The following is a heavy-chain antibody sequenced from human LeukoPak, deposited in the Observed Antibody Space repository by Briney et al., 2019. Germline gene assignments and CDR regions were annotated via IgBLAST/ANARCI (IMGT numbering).Heavy chain of an antibody. CDR3: ARLRYCTNGVCFEAFDI. Sequence: ASVKVSCKVSGYTLTELSMHWVRQAPGKGLEWMGGFDPEDGETIYAQKFQGRVTMTEDTSTDTAYMELSSLRSEDTAAYYCARLRYCTNGVCFEAFDIWGQGTMVTVSS. CDR1: GYTLTELS. J-gene: IGHJ3*02. V-gene: IGHV1-24*01. D-gene: IGHD2-8*01. CDR2: FDPEDGET.